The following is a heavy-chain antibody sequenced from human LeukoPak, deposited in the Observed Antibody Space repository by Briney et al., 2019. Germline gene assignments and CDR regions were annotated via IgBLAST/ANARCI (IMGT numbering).Heavy chain of an antibody. D-gene: IGHD6-13*01. J-gene: IGHJ4*02. CDR1: GGSISSSNW. Sequence: PSGTLSLTCAVSGGSISSSNWWSWVRQPPGKGLEWIGEIYHSGSTNYNPSLKSRVTISVDKSKNQFSLKLSSVTAADTAVYYCAREVPPLRTDRAAAGHYWGQGTLVTVSS. CDR3: AREVPPLRTDRAAAGHY. CDR2: IYHSGST. V-gene: IGHV4-4*02.